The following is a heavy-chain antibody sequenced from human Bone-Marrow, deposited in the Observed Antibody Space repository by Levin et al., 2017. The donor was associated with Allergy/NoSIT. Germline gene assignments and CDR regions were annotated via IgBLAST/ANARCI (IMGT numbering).Heavy chain of an antibody. CDR1: GPTAGTTY. Sequence: GESLKISCAASGPTAGTTYMSWLRQAPGKGLEWVSVIYSGGSTFYADSVKGRFTISRDSSKDIVYLLMTNVRGEDTALYYCFFSGSFDYWGRGTLVTVAS. J-gene: IGHJ4*02. V-gene: IGHV3-53*01. CDR2: IYSGGST. D-gene: IGHD1-26*01. CDR3: FFSGSFDY.